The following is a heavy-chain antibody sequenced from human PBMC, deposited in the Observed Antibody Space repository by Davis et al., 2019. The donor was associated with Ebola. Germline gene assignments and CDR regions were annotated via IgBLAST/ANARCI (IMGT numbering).Heavy chain of an antibody. Sequence: GSLRLSCTVSGGSISSYYWSWIRQPPGKGLEWIGYIYYSGSTNYNPSLKSRVTISVDTSKNQFSLKLSSVTAADTAVYYCARGLGGDFDYWGQGTLVTVSS. D-gene: IGHD3-16*01. J-gene: IGHJ4*02. CDR2: IYYSGST. V-gene: IGHV4-59*01. CDR3: ARGLGGDFDY. CDR1: GGSISSYY.